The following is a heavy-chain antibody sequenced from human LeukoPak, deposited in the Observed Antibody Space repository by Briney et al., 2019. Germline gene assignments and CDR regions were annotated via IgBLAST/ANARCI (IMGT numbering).Heavy chain of an antibody. J-gene: IGHJ6*02. CDR3: ARDMPTITIFGVVSSMFV. V-gene: IGHV1-18*01. CDR2: ISAYNGDT. Sequence: ASVKVSCKASGYTFTSYGISWVRQAPGQGLEWMGWISAYNGDTNSAQKLQGRVTMTTDTSTSTAYMELRSLRSDDTAVYYCARDMPTITIFGVVSSMFVWGQGTTVTVAS. D-gene: IGHD3-3*01. CDR1: GYTFTSYG.